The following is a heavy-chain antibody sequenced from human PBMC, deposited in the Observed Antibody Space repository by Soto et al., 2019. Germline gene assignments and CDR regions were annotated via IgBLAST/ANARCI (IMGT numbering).Heavy chain of an antibody. D-gene: IGHD1-7*01. V-gene: IGHV3-23*01. CDR1: GFTFSSYA. CDR3: ATSYNWNYVGHWYFDL. J-gene: IGHJ2*01. CDR2: ISGSGGST. Sequence: EVQLLESGGGLVQPGGSLRLSCAASGFTFSSYAMSWVRQAPGKGLEWVSAISGSGGSTYYADSVKGRFTISRDNSKNTLYLQMNSLRAEDTAVYYCATSYNWNYVGHWYFDLWGRGTLVTLSS.